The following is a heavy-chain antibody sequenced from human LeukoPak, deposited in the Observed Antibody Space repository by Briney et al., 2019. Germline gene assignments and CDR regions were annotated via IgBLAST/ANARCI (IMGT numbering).Heavy chain of an antibody. CDR2: ISAYNGNT. CDR1: GYTFTSYG. V-gene: IGHV1-18*01. J-gene: IGHJ1*01. Sequence: ASVKVSCKAFGYTFTSYGISWVRQAPGQGLEWMGWISAYNGNTNYAQKLQGRVTMTTDTSTSTAYMELRSLRSDDTAVYYCARDLYGDYVSYFQHWGQGTLVTVSS. CDR3: ARDLYGDYVSYFQH. D-gene: IGHD4-17*01.